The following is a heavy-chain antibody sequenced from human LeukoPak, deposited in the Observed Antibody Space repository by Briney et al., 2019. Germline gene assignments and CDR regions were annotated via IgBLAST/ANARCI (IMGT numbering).Heavy chain of an antibody. Sequence: EASLKVSCKPSGYTFTRYYMHWVRQAPGQGLEWMGIINPSGGYTTYAQKFQGRVTMTRDTSTSTVYMELSSLRSEDTAVYYCASPNSYGLYYFDYWGQGTLVTVSS. CDR2: INPSGGYT. D-gene: IGHD5-18*01. J-gene: IGHJ4*02. V-gene: IGHV1-46*01. CDR3: ASPNSYGLYYFDY. CDR1: GYTFTRYY.